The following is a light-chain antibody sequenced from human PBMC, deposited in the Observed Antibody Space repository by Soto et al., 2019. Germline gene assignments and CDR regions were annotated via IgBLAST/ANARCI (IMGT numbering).Light chain of an antibody. CDR2: KVT. V-gene: IGKV1-5*03. Sequence: DIQMTQSPSTLSASVGDRVTITCRASQSITTWLAWYQQKPGKAPKLLIYKVTNLQSGVPSRFSGSGSGTEFTLTISSLQPDDFATYYCQQYNSYSFGQGTKVDIK. J-gene: IGKJ1*01. CDR1: QSITTW. CDR3: QQYNSYS.